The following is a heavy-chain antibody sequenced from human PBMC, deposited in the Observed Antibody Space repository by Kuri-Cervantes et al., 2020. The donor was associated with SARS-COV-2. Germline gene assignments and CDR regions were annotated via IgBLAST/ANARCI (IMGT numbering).Heavy chain of an antibody. CDR3: APFYCCSINNWSDP. J-gene: IGHJ5*02. Sequence: SVKVSCKASGSTFSGSAIQWVRQARGQRLEWIGWIVVGSGNTDYAREFQERVTITRDMSTTTVYMELSGLRSDDTAMYYCAPFYCCSINNWSDPWGQGTQVTVSS. D-gene: IGHD3-10*01. CDR1: GSTFSGSA. CDR2: IVVGSGNT. V-gene: IGHV1-58*02.